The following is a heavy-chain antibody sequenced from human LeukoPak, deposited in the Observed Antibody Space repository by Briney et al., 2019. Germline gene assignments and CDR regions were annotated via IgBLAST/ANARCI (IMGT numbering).Heavy chain of an antibody. D-gene: IGHD6-13*01. Sequence: ASVKVSCKASGYTFTSYGISWARQAPGQGLEWMGWISAYNGNTNYAQKLQGRVTMTTDTSTSTAYMELRSLRSDDTAVYYCARVSSSWTWFDPWGQGTLVTVSS. V-gene: IGHV1-18*01. J-gene: IGHJ5*02. CDR3: ARVSSSWTWFDP. CDR2: ISAYNGNT. CDR1: GYTFTSYG.